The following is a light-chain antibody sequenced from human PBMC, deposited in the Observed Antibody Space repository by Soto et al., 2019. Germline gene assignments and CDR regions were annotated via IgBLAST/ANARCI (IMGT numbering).Light chain of an antibody. J-gene: IGLJ2*01. CDR1: SSDVGGYNL. Sequence: QSVLTQPASVSGSPGQSITISCTGTSSDVGGYNLVSWYQQHPGKAPKLMIYEGTKRPSGVSNHFSGSKSGNTASLTISGLQAEDEAEYYCCSYAGRGVVFGGGTQLPVL. CDR2: EGT. CDR3: CSYAGRGVV. V-gene: IGLV2-23*01.